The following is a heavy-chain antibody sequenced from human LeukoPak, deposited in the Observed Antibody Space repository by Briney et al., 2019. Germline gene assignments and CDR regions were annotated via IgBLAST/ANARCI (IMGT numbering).Heavy chain of an antibody. Sequence: SETLSLTCTVSGGSISGSNYYWGWIRQPPGKGLEWIGNIFYSGSTYCNPSLKSRVTISVDTSKNQFSLKLSSVTATDTAVYYCAGEAVAGKEHDYWGQGTLVTVSS. D-gene: IGHD6-19*01. CDR1: GGSISGSNYY. V-gene: IGHV4-39*01. CDR3: AGEAVAGKEHDY. CDR2: IFYSGST. J-gene: IGHJ4*02.